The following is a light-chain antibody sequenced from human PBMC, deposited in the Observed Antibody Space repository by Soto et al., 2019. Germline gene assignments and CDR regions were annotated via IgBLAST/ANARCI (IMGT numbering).Light chain of an antibody. J-gene: IGKJ2*01. CDR3: QQYANSPFT. CDR2: GAS. CDR1: QSVSSNY. V-gene: IGKV3-20*01. Sequence: EIVLTQSPGTLPLSPGERATLSCRASQSVSSNYLVWYQQKPGQAPRPLIYGASSRATGIPDRFSGSGSGTDFTXXISRLEPEDFAVYYCQQYANSPFTFGQGTKLEIK.